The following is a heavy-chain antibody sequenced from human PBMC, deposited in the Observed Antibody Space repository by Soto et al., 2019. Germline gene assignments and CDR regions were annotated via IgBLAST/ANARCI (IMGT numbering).Heavy chain of an antibody. CDR2: IDPSDSYT. V-gene: IGHV5-10-1*01. CDR3: AVRAAAGFLRAFDI. D-gene: IGHD6-13*01. CDR1: GYSFTIYW. J-gene: IGHJ3*02. Sequence: PGESLKISCKGSGYSFTIYWISWVRQMPGKGLEWMGRIDPSDSYTNYSPSFQGHVTISADKSISTAYLQWSSLKASDTAMYYCAVRAAAGFLRAFDIWGQGTMVTVSS.